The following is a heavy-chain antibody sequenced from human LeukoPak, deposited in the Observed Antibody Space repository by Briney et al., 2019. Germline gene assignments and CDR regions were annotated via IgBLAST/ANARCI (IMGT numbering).Heavy chain of an antibody. CDR3: ARSGGSRGTVTPPGDF. V-gene: IGHV1-3*03. D-gene: IGHD4-17*01. CDR2: INTCNGNT. Sequence: ASVKVSCKASGYTFTSYAMHWVGQAPGQRLEWMGWINTCNGNTKCSQEFQATLTITRDTSASTVYMDLSSLKSEDMAVYYCARSGGSRGTVTPPGDFWGQGTLVTVSS. CDR1: GYTFTSYA. J-gene: IGHJ4*02.